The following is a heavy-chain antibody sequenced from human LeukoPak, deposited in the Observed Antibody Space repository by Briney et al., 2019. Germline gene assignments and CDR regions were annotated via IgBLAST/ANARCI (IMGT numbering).Heavy chain of an antibody. CDR1: GGSISSYY. D-gene: IGHD3-10*01. CDR3: ARGSRLWFGELTLDY. V-gene: IGHV4-59*01. Sequence: SSETLSLTCTVSGGSISSYYWSWIRQPPGKGLEWIGYIYYSGSTNYNPPLKSRVTISVDTSKNQFSLKLSSVTAADTAVYYCARGSRLWFGELTLDYWGQGTLVTVSS. CDR2: IYYSGST. J-gene: IGHJ4*02.